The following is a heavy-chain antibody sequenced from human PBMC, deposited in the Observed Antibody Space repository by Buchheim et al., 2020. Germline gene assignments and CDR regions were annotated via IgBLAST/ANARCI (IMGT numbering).Heavy chain of an antibody. V-gene: IGHV1-8*01. J-gene: IGHJ5*02. CDR2: VNPNSGDT. CDR3: ARGPRMTAPDWLDP. Sequence: QVQLVQSGAEVKKPGASMKVSCKASGYTFTDYDIHWVRQTTGQGLQWMGWVNPNSGDTRSAQKFQDRVTMTWATSRGTAYMEVSSLRSEDTAVYYCARGPRMTAPDWLDPWGQGTL. D-gene: IGHD5-18*01. CDR1: GYTFTDYD.